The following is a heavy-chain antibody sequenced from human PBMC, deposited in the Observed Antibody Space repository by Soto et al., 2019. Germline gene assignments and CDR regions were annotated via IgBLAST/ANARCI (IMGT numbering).Heavy chain of an antibody. D-gene: IGHD7-27*01. CDR1: GGSVTSGGYY. J-gene: IGHJ5*01. CDR3: TRDWGTPVTHGYDS. Sequence: SETLSLTCTVSGGSVTSGGYYWSWIRHCPGKGLEWIGYIYSSGDTNYNPSLNSRVAMSVDTSKNQFSLQLTSVTVADTAIYYCTRDWGTPVTHGYDSWGQG. CDR2: IYSSGDT. V-gene: IGHV4-31*03.